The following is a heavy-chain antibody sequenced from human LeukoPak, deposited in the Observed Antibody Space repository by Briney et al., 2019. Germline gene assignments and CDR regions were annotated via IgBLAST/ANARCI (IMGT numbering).Heavy chain of an antibody. CDR3: ARAPDSGYGSNWFDP. CDR1: GGSFSGYY. CDR2: INHSGST. V-gene: IGHV4-34*01. D-gene: IGHD5-12*01. Sequence: SETLSLTCAVYGGSFSGYYWSWIRQPPGKGLEWIGEINHSGSTNYNPSLKSRVTISVDTSKNQFSLKLSSVTAADTAVYYCARAPDSGYGSNWFDPWGQGTLVTVSS. J-gene: IGHJ5*02.